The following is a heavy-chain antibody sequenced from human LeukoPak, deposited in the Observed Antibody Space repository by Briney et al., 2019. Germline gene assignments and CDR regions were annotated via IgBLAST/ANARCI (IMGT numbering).Heavy chain of an antibody. CDR2: ISSSGTHI. D-gene: IGHD3-3*01. CDR3: ARDTDDFQGLDI. CDR1: GFTFSSYE. V-gene: IGHV3-48*03. J-gene: IGHJ3*02. Sequence: GGSLRLSCAASGFTFSSYEMNWVRQAPGKGLEWVSYISSSGTHIYYADSVKGRFTISRDNAKNSLYLQMNSLRAEDTAVYYCARDTDDFQGLDIWGQGTRVTVSS.